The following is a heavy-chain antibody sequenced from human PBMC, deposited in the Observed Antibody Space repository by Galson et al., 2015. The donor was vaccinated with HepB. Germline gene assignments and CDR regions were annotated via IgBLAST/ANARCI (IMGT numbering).Heavy chain of an antibody. J-gene: IGHJ5*02. V-gene: IGHV7-4-1*02. CDR3: ARGGSNYGAYNWFDP. D-gene: IGHD4-11*01. Sequence: SVKVSCKASGYTFTSYAMNWVRQAPRQGLEWMGWINTNTGNPTYAQGFTGRFVFSLDTSVSTAYLQISSLKAEDTAVYYCARGGSNYGAYNWFDPWGQGTLVTVSS. CDR2: INTNTGNP. CDR1: GYTFTSYA.